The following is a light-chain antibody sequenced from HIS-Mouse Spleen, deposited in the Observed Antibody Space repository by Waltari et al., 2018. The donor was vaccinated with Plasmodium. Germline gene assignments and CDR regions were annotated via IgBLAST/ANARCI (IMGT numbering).Light chain of an antibody. CDR3: AAWDDSLNGWV. Sequence: QSVLTQPPSAPGTPGQRVTISCSGSSSNIGSNTVNWYQQLPGTAPKLLIYSNNPRPSGVPDRCSGSKSGTSASLAISGLQSEDEADYYCAAWDDSLNGWVFGGGTKLTVL. J-gene: IGLJ3*02. CDR2: SNN. CDR1: SSNIGSNT. V-gene: IGLV1-44*01.